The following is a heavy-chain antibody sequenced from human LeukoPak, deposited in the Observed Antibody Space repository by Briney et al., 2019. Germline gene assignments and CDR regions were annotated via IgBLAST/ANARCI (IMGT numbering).Heavy chain of an antibody. J-gene: IGHJ5*02. CDR2: IKQDGGEK. CDR1: GFTFSSYW. V-gene: IGHV3-7*01. D-gene: IGHD6-13*01. Sequence: GGSLRLSCAASGFTFSSYWMSWVRQAPGKGLEWVANIKQDGGEKYYVDSVKGRFTISRDNAKNSLYLQMNSLRAEDTAVYYCARALVGSSWYEKITRLNWFDPWGQGTLVTVSS. CDR3: ARALVGSSWYEKITRLNWFDP.